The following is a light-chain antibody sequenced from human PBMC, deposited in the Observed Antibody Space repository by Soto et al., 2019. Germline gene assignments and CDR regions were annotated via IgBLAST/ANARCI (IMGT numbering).Light chain of an antibody. J-gene: IGLJ2*01. CDR3: QSFDSSYIGLL. CDR2: DTT. CDR1: HSDIGAGYG. V-gene: IGLV1-40*01. Sequence: QSVLTQPPSVTGAPGQRVTISCTGSHSDIGAGYGVHWYQQFPHSAPKLLIYDTTNRPSGVPDRFSGSRSGTSASLAITGLQAEDEADYYCQSFDSSYIGLLFGGGTRLTVL.